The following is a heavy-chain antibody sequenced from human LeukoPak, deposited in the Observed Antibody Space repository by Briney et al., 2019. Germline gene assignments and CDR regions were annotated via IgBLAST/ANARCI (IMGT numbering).Heavy chain of an antibody. Sequence: GASVKVSCKASGYTFTGYYMHWVRQAPGQGLEWMGWINPNSGGTNYAQKFQGRVTMTRDTSISTAYMELSRLRSDDTAVYYCARDLKLAAAGIPSAFDIWGQGTMVTVSS. CDR1: GYTFTGYY. J-gene: IGHJ3*02. CDR3: ARDLKLAAAGIPSAFDI. CDR2: INPNSGGT. D-gene: IGHD6-13*01. V-gene: IGHV1-2*02.